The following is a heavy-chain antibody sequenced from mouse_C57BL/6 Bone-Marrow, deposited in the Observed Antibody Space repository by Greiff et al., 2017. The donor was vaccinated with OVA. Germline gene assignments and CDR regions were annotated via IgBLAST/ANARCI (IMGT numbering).Heavy chain of an antibody. CDR3: ARGGTGPFAY. Sequence: VQLQQSGPELVKPGASVKISCKASGYSFTGYYMNWVKQSPETSLEWIGEINPSTGGTTYNQKFKAKATLTVDKSSSTAYMQLKSLTSEESAVYYCARGGTGPFAYWGQGTLVTVSA. V-gene: IGHV1-42*01. CDR2: INPSTGGT. D-gene: IGHD4-1*01. J-gene: IGHJ3*01. CDR1: GYSFTGYY.